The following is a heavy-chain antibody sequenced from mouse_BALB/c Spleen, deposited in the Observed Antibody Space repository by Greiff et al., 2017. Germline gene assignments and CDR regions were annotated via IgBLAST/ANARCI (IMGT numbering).Heavy chain of an antibody. J-gene: IGHJ4*01. CDR1: GYSFTDYI. V-gene: IGHV1-39*01. CDR2: INPYYGST. D-gene: IGHD1-1*02. CDR3: AREPLGGAMDY. Sequence: VQLQQSGPELVKPGASVKISCKASGYSFTDYIMLWVKQSHGKSLEWIGNINPYYGSTSYNLKFKGKATLTVDKSSSTAYMQLNSLTSEDSAVYYCAREPLGGAMDYWGQGTSVTVSS.